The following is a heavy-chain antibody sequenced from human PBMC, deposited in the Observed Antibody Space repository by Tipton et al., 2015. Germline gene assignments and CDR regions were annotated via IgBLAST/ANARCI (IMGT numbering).Heavy chain of an antibody. CDR2: IYPGDSNT. J-gene: IGHJ4*02. V-gene: IGHV5-51*01. Sequence: QLVQSGAEVKEPGESLKISCKASGYSFTNYWIGWVRQMPGKGLEWMGIIYPGDSNTIYSPSFQGQVTISADKSITTAYLQWSSPKASDSAMYYCARPSLGHCSGGNCYSDDWGQGTLVTVSS. D-gene: IGHD2-15*01. CDR1: GYSFTNYW. CDR3: ARPSLGHCSGGNCYSDD.